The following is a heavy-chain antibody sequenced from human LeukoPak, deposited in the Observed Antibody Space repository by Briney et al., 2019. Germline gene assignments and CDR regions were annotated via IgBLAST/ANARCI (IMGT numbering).Heavy chain of an antibody. V-gene: IGHV3-7*01. CDR3: ARGGNFYLDY. CDR2: IKQDGSER. J-gene: IGHJ4*02. CDR1: GFIFSSYW. Sequence: GGSLRLSCAASGFIFSSYWMSWVRQAPGKGLEWVANIKQDGSERYCVEAVKGRFTISRDNAENSLYLQMNSLRGEDTAVYYCARGGNFYLDYWGQGTLVTVSS. D-gene: IGHD1-26*01.